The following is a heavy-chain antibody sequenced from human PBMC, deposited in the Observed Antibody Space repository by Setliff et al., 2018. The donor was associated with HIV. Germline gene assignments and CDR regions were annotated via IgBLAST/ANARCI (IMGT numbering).Heavy chain of an antibody. CDR3: ARDNEAIGWFGDRPDHILLF. V-gene: IGHV1-18*01. CDR2: IIPKSDTT. CDR1: GDIFSFYA. D-gene: IGHD3-10*01. J-gene: IGHJ3*01. Sequence: GASVKVSCKASGDIFSFYALSWVRQAPGQGLEWMGKIIPKSDTTTYAQKLQGRVTMTSDTSTSTAYLELRSLSSDDTAVYYCARDNEAIGWFGDRPDHILLFWGQGTMVTVSS.